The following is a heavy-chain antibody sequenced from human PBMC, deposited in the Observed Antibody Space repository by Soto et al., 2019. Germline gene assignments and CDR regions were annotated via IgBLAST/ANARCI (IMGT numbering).Heavy chain of an antibody. CDR3: ARMFYDVLTGPINWFDP. J-gene: IGHJ5*02. CDR1: GVSISSGSYY. CDR2: IYYSGIT. V-gene: IGHV4-31*03. D-gene: IGHD3-9*01. Sequence: PSETLSLTCTVSGVSISSGSYYWTWIRQHPGKGLEWIGYIYYSGITYYSPSLKSRLNISVDTSENQFSLKLKSVTAADTAIYYCARMFYDVLTGPINWFDPCGQGTLVTVST.